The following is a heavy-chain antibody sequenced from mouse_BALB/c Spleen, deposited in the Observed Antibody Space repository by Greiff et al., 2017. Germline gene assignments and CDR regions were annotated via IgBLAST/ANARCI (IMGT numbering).Heavy chain of an antibody. D-gene: IGHD3-1*01. Sequence: VQLQQSGPGLVQPSQSLSITCTVSGFSLTSYGVHWVRQSPGKGLEWLGVIWSGGSKDYNAAFISRLSISKDNSKSQVFLKMNSLQTDDTARYYCARGNFLGYFDYWGQGTTLTVSS. CDR2: IWSGGSK. CDR1: GFSLTSYG. CDR3: ARGNFLGYFDY. V-gene: IGHV2-2*01. J-gene: IGHJ2*01.